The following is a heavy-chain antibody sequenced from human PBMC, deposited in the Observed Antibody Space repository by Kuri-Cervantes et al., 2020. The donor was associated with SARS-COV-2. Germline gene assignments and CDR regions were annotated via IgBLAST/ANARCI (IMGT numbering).Heavy chain of an antibody. CDR3: VRAYQYLGWWFDP. J-gene: IGHJ5*02. Sequence: AAVKETCKASGYTFISYGFSWVRQAPGQGLEWMGWISAYNGNTNYAQKLQGRVTMTTDTSTSTAYMELRSLRSDDTAVYYCVRAYQYLGWWFDPWGQGTLVTVSS. CDR1: GYTFISYG. V-gene: IGHV1-18*01. D-gene: IGHD3-9*01. CDR2: ISAYNGNT.